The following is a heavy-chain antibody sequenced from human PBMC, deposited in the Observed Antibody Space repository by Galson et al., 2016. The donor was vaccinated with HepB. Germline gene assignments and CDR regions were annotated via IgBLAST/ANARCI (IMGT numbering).Heavy chain of an antibody. CDR3: TRNGSDNFYYFDY. D-gene: IGHD3-10*01. CDR2: INQDGSEK. Sequence: SLRLSCAASGFTFSTYSMTWVRQAPGKGLEWVANINQDGSEKYYVDSVKGRFTISRDSAKNPLFLQMNSLRAEDTALYYCTRNGSDNFYYFDYWGQGTLVTVSS. CDR1: GFTFSTYS. V-gene: IGHV3-7*03. J-gene: IGHJ4*02.